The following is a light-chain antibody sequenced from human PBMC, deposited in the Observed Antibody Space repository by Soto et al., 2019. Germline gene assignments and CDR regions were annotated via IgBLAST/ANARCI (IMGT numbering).Light chain of an antibody. V-gene: IGKV3-15*01. CDR3: QQYSRWPPA. CDR1: QSVSSD. CDR2: GAS. Sequence: EVVMTRSLATLSVSPGERATLSCRATQSVSSDLAWYQQKPGQPPRLLIYGASTRATGVPARFSGSGSGTDFTLTISSLQSEDFAVYFCQQYSRWPPAFGQGTKVEIK. J-gene: IGKJ1*01.